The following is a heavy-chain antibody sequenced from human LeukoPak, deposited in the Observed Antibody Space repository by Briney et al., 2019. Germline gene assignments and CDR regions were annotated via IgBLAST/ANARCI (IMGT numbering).Heavy chain of an antibody. CDR3: ARGHITMVRGPLGYYYGMDV. V-gene: IGHV1-69*13. CDR1: GGTFSSDA. J-gene: IGHJ6*02. Sequence: ASVKVSCKASGGTFSSDAISWVRQAPRQGLEWMGGNIPIFGTANYAQKFQGRVTITADESTSTAYMELSSLRSEDTAVYYCARGHITMVRGPLGYYYGMDVWGQGTTVTVSS. CDR2: NIPIFGTA. D-gene: IGHD3-10*01.